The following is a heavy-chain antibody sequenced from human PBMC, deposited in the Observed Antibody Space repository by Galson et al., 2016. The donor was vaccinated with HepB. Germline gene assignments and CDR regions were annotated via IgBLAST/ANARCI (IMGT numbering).Heavy chain of an antibody. CDR1: GYTFTNYW. V-gene: IGHV5-51*01. CDR3: ARQVGYNWNDGERDGFDI. D-gene: IGHD1-20*01. Sequence: QSGAEVKKPGESLKISCKTSGYTFTNYWIGWVRQMPGKGLEWMGVIYPGDSDTRYSPSFQGQVIISDDRSINTAYLQWSSLKASDTAMYYCARQVGYNWNDGERDGFDIWGQGTMVTVSS. J-gene: IGHJ3*02. CDR2: IYPGDSDT.